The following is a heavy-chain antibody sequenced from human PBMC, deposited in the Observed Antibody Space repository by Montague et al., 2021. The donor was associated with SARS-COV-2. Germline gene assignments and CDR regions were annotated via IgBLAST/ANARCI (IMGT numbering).Heavy chain of an antibody. V-gene: IGHV3-21*01. Sequence: SLRLSCAASGFTFSSYSMNWVRQAPGKGLEWVSSISSSSSYIYYADSVKGRFTISRDNAKNSLYLQMNSLRAEDTAVHYCARGPYSSDQLFHYYYGMDVWGQGTTVTVSS. CDR1: GFTFSSYS. CDR2: ISSSSSYI. J-gene: IGHJ6*02. D-gene: IGHD6-19*01. CDR3: ARGPYSSDQLFHYYYGMDV.